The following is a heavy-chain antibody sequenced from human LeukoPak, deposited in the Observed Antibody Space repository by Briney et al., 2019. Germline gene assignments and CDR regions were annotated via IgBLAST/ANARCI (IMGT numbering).Heavy chain of an antibody. CDR1: GFTVSSSY. V-gene: IGHV3-53*01. CDR2: IYSGGST. Sequence: GGSLRLSCAASGFTVSSSYMSWVRQAPGKGLEWVSVIYSGGSTYYADSVKGRSTVSRDNSKNTLYLQMNSLRAEDTAVYYCAGARWGSGYYYYYMDVWGKGTTVIVSS. CDR3: AGARWGSGYYYYYMDV. D-gene: IGHD7-27*01. J-gene: IGHJ6*03.